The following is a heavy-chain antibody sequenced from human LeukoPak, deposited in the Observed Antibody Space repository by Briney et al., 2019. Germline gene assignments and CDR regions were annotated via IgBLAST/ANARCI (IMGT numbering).Heavy chain of an antibody. CDR2: ISSSSSYI. J-gene: IGHJ6*02. CDR3: ARDHSSSGMDV. V-gene: IGHV3-21*01. Sequence: GSLRLSCAASGFTFSNYSMNWVRQAPGKGLEWVSSISSSSSYIYYADSVKGRFTISRDNAKNSLYLQMNSLRAEDTAVYYCARDHSSSGMDVWGQGTTVTVSS. CDR1: GFTFSNYS.